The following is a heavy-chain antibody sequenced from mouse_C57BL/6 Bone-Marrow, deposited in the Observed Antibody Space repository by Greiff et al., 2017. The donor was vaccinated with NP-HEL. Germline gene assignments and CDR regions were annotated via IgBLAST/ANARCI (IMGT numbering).Heavy chain of an antibody. CDR2: ISDGGSYT. Sequence: EVKLMESGGGLVKPGGSLKLSCAASGFTFSSYAMSWVRQTPEKRLEWVATISDGGSYTYYPDNVKGRFTISRDNAKNNLYLQMSHMKSEDTAMYYGARDGPFYYGSSHWYFDVWGTGTTVTVSS. CDR1: GFTFSSYA. D-gene: IGHD1-1*01. CDR3: ARDGPFYYGSSHWYFDV. J-gene: IGHJ1*03. V-gene: IGHV5-4*01.